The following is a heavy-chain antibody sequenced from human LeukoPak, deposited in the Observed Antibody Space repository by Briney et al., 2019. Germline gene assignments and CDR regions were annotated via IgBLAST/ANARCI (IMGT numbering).Heavy chain of an antibody. J-gene: IGHJ4*02. Sequence: QTGGSLRLSCAASGFTFSSYCMSWVRQAPGKGLEWVANIKQGGGARHYVDSVKGRFTISRDDPKNSLYLQMNSLRAEDTAVYYCAREGREGHGFDYWGQGTLVTVSS. D-gene: IGHD1-26*01. CDR1: GFTFSSYC. CDR2: IKQGGGAR. V-gene: IGHV3-7*01. CDR3: AREGREGHGFDY.